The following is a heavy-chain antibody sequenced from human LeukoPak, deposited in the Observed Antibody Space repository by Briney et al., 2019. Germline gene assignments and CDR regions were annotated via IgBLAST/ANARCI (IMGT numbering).Heavy chain of an antibody. J-gene: IGHJ5*02. CDR3: VRAEDPYCRRTSCPVWFDP. D-gene: IGHD2-15*01. Sequence: SETLSLTCTVSGGSISSDSYHWGWIRQPPGKGLEWIGSIYYSGDTNYNPSLKSRVTMSVVTSKNQFSLKLRSVTAADTAVYYCVRAEDPYCRRTSCPVWFDPWGQGTLVIVSS. CDR2: IYYSGDT. V-gene: IGHV4-39*07. CDR1: GGSISSDSYH.